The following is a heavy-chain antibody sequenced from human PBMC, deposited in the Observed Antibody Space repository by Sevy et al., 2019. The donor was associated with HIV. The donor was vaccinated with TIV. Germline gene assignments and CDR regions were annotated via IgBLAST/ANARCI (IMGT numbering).Heavy chain of an antibody. CDR2: ISDSSATI. Sequence: GESLKISCVASGFTYSMNWVRQAPGKGLEWVSYISDSSATIHYADSVKGRFTISRDNAKNSLYLQMNTLRAEDTAVYDCASQRGGYERLYYFDSWGQGTLVTVSS. V-gene: IGHV3-48*01. D-gene: IGHD5-12*01. CDR1: GFTYS. J-gene: IGHJ4*02. CDR3: ASQRGGYERLYYFDS.